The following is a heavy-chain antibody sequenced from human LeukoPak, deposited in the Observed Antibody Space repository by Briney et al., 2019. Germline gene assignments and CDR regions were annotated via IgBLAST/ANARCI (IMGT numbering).Heavy chain of an antibody. D-gene: IGHD6-13*01. Sequence: EASVTVSFKASGFTFTSSAVQWVRQARGQRLEWIGWIVVGSGNTNYAQKFQERVTITRDMSTSTAYMELSSLRSEDTAVYYCAADQIAAAGLGRFDYWGQGTLVTVSS. J-gene: IGHJ4*02. V-gene: IGHV1-58*01. CDR3: AADQIAAAGLGRFDY. CDR1: GFTFTSSA. CDR2: IVVGSGNT.